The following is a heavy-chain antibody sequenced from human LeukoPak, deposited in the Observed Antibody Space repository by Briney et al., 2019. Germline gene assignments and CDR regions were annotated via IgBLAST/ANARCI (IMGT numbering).Heavy chain of an antibody. J-gene: IGHJ3*02. CDR1: GFTFSSYS. V-gene: IGHV3-21*01. CDR2: ISSSSSYI. CDR3: ARVKGRLLWFGESAFDI. D-gene: IGHD3-10*01. Sequence: GGSLRLSCAASGFTFSSYSMNWVRQAPGKGLEWVSSISSSSSYIYYADSVKGRFTISRDNAKNSLYLQMNSLRAEDTAVYYCARVKGRLLWFGESAFDIWGQGTMVTVSS.